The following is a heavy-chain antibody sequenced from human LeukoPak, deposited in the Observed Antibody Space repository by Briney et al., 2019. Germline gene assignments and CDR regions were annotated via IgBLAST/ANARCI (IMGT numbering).Heavy chain of an antibody. CDR1: GFSVSSNY. D-gene: IGHD6-19*01. J-gene: IGHJ6*02. CDR3: ARAVALAYYYYGMDV. CDR2: IYSGGST. V-gene: IGHV3-53*01. Sequence: GGSLRLSCAASGFSVSSNYMTWVRQAPGKGLEWVSVIYSGGSTYYADSVKGRFTISRDSSKNMLFLQMNSLRADDTAVYYCARAVALAYYYYGMDVWGQGTTVTVSS.